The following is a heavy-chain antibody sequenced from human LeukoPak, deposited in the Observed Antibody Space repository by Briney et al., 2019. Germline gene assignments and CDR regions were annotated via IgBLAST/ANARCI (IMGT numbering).Heavy chain of an antibody. Sequence: PGGSLRLSCATSRFTFTNSWMSWVRQAPGKGLEWVASIKKDGSDKYFVDSVKGRFTISRDNAKKSLFLQMNNLRAEDTAVYYCAGSGYWGQGTLVTVSS. CDR3: AGSGY. CDR2: IKKDGSDK. J-gene: IGHJ4*02. D-gene: IGHD2-8*02. V-gene: IGHV3-7*05. CDR1: RFTFTNSW.